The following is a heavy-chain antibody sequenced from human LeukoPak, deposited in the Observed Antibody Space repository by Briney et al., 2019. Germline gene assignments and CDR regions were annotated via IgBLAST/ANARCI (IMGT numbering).Heavy chain of an antibody. CDR1: GFTFSSYG. CDR2: IWYDGSNN. Sequence: GRSLRLSCAASGFTFSSYGMHWVRQAPGKGLEWVAVIWYDGSNNYYADSVKGRFTTSRDNSKNTLYLQMNSLRAEDTAVYYCARDPVGYCSSTSCYPNYYYYGMDVWGQGTTVTVSS. D-gene: IGHD2-2*01. J-gene: IGHJ6*02. V-gene: IGHV3-33*01. CDR3: ARDPVGYCSSTSCYPNYYYYGMDV.